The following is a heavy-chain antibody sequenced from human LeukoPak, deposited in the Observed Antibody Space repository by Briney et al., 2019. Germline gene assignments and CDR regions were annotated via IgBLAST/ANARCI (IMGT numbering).Heavy chain of an antibody. J-gene: IGHJ4*02. D-gene: IGHD6-13*01. Sequence: AGGSLRLSCAASGFTFSDYYMSWIRQAPGKGLEWVSYISNSGGKTIYYADSVKGRFTISRDNAKNSLYLQMNSLRAEDTAVYHCAKDILAAGLFFDFWGQGTLVTVSS. V-gene: IGHV3-11*01. CDR3: AKDILAAGLFFDF. CDR1: GFTFSDYY. CDR2: ISNSGGKTI.